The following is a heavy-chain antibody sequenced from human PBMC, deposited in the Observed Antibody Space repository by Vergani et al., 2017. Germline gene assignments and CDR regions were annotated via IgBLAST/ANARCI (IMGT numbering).Heavy chain of an antibody. J-gene: IGHJ3*01. CDR3: VRDGGEYDKDALDV. CDR1: GGSFSTGGQS. Sequence: QVQLQESGPGLVKPSQTLSLICTVSGGSFSTGGQSWTWLRQSAGKGLEWIGRISTSGATNYNPSLRSRAIMSVDASKEQFSLKLTSVTAADTAVYYCVRDGGEYDKDALDVWGQGTKVTVTS. CDR2: ISTSGAT. D-gene: IGHD2-21*01. V-gene: IGHV4-61*02.